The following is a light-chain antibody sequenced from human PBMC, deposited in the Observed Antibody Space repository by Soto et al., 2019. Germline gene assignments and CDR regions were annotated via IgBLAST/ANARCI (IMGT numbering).Light chain of an antibody. Sequence: EIVLTQSPGTLSLSPGEGATLSCSASQSVSSSYLAWYQQKPGQAPRLLIHGATTRATGIPARFSGSGSGTDFTLTISSLEPEDFAVYYCQQRSNWLPITFGQGTRLEI. CDR1: QSVSSSY. V-gene: IGKV3D-20*02. J-gene: IGKJ5*01. CDR3: QQRSNWLPIT. CDR2: GAT.